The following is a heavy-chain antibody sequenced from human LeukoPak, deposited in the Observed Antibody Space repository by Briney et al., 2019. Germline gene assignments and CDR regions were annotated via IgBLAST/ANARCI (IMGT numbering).Heavy chain of an antibody. V-gene: IGHV4-31*03. CDR1: GGSISSGGYY. Sequence: SQTLSLTCTVSGGSISSGGYYWSWIRQHPGKGLEWIGYIYYSGSTYYNPSLKSRVTISVDTSKNQFSLKLSSVTAADTAVYYCARGRYDYVWGSYRHDSIPHGYWGQGTLVTVSS. CDR2: IYYSGST. J-gene: IGHJ4*02. D-gene: IGHD3-16*02. CDR3: ARGRYDYVWGSYRHDSIPHGY.